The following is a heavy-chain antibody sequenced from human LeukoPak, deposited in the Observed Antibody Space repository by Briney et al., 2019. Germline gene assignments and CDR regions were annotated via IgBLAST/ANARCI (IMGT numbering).Heavy chain of an antibody. CDR1: GFTFSSYA. CDR2: ISSNGGST. CDR3: AKERIAGRHDY. Sequence: GGSLRLSCAASGFTFSSYAMHWVRQAPGKGLVYVSAISSNGGSTYYANSVKGRFTISRDNSKNTLYLQMNSLRAEDTAVYYCAKERIAGRHDYWGQGTLVTVSS. J-gene: IGHJ4*02. V-gene: IGHV3-64*01. D-gene: IGHD1-1*01.